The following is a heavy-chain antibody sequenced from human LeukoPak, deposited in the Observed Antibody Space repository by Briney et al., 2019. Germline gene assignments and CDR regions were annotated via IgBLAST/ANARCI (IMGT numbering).Heavy chain of an antibody. CDR2: IYYSGST. J-gene: IGHJ6*03. Sequence: SETLSLTCTVSGGSISSSSYYWGWIRQPPGKGLEWIGSIYYSGSTYSNPSLKSRVTISVDTSKNQFSLKLSSVTAADTAVYYCARSSEGRYYYDSSGFSYYYYYMDVWGKGTTVTISS. V-gene: IGHV4-39*07. D-gene: IGHD3-22*01. CDR3: ARSSEGRYYYDSSGFSYYYYYMDV. CDR1: GGSISSSSYY.